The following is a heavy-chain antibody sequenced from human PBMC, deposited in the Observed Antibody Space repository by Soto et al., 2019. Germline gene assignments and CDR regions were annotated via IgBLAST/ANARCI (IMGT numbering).Heavy chain of an antibody. CDR3: ARGAFWAASSSHAFDI. D-gene: IGHD6-13*01. Sequence: QVQLVESGGGVVQPGRSLRLSCAASGFTFSSYGMHWVRQAPGKGLEWVAVIWYDGSNKYYADSVKGRFTISRDNSKNTLYLQMNRLRAEDTAVYYCARGAFWAASSSHAFDIWGQGTMVTVSS. J-gene: IGHJ3*02. V-gene: IGHV3-33*01. CDR2: IWYDGSNK. CDR1: GFTFSSYG.